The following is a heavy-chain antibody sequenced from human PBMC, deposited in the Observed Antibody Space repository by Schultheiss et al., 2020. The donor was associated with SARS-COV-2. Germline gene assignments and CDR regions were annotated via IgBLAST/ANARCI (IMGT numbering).Heavy chain of an antibody. CDR3: ARDMIHYYDSSGYYGTFDY. CDR2: ITGSSRYM. J-gene: IGHJ4*02. D-gene: IGHD3-22*01. V-gene: IGHV3-21*01. CDR1: GFTFNSYS. Sequence: GGSLRLSCAASGFTFNSYSMNWVRQAPGKGLEWVSSITGSSRYMYYADSVKGRFIISRDNAKNSVYLQMNSLRAEDTAVYYCARDMIHYYDSSGYYGTFDYWGQGTLVTVSS.